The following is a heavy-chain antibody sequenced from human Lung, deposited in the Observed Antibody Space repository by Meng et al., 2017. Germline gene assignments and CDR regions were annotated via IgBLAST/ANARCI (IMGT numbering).Heavy chain of an antibody. CDR2: IIPSSGDA. Sequence: QGQLVQFGAEVKKPGASVKLSCRASGYRFIDAYVHWVRQAPGQGLEWMGRIIPSSGDANSAQKFLGRVTLTWDTSISTAYMELSSLRSDDTAIYYCARDGGNYDFDYWGQGTLVTVSS. J-gene: IGHJ4*02. CDR3: ARDGGNYDFDY. V-gene: IGHV1-2*06. D-gene: IGHD1-7*01. CDR1: GYRFIDAY.